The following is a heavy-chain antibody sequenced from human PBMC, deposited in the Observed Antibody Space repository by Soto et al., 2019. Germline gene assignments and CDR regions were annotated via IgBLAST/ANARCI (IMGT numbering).Heavy chain of an antibody. D-gene: IGHD3-10*01. J-gene: IGHJ5*02. CDR2: IYRSGYT. CDR3: ARHTVVRGVKDICWFDP. V-gene: IGHV4-39*01. Sequence: QLQLQESGPGLAKPSETLSLTCSVSGASISSSSYYWGWIRQPPGKGLEWIGSIYRSGYTYDNPYLKSRLTISVDASTNQFSLKLSSVTAADTAVYYCARHTVVRGVKDICWFDPWGQGTLVTVSS. CDR1: GASISSSSYY.